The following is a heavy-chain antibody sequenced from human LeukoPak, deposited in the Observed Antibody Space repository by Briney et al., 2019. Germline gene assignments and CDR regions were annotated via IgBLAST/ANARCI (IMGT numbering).Heavy chain of an antibody. J-gene: IGHJ4*02. V-gene: IGHV3-48*03. Sequence: GRSLRLSCAASGFTFSNYAMHWVRQAPGKGLEWVSYISPSGSTIYYADSVKGRFTISRDNAKNPLYLQMNSLRAEDTAVYYCAREGSSFDSSGFFRGYWGQGTLVTVSS. D-gene: IGHD3-22*01. CDR3: AREGSSFDSSGFFRGY. CDR2: ISPSGSTI. CDR1: GFTFSNYA.